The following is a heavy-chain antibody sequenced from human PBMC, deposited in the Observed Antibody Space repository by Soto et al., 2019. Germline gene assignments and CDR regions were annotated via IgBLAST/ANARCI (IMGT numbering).Heavy chain of an antibody. CDR1: GFNFSDHG. CDR2: ISGSVGST. Sequence: LRLSCTASGFNFSDHGMHWVRQAPGKGLEWVASISGSVGSTFYADSVKGRFTISRDNYLNTLDLQLNSLRAEDTAVYYCAKDRTIASRTFDSWGQGALVTVSS. J-gene: IGHJ4*02. CDR3: AKDRTIASRTFDS. V-gene: IGHV3-23*01. D-gene: IGHD6-6*01.